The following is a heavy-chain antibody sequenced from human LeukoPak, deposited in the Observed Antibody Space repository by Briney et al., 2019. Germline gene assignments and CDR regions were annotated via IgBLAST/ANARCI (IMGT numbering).Heavy chain of an antibody. CDR2: IKEDGTET. CDR3: AKEGRSLQTY. J-gene: IGHJ4*02. Sequence: PGGSLRLSCAVSGLTLSNVWMNWVRQAPGKGLEWVANIKEDGTETYYVDSVKGRFTISRDNAKNSLYLQMNSLRVEDTAVYYCAKEGRSLQTYWGQGTLVTVSS. CDR1: GLTLSNVW. D-gene: IGHD5-24*01. V-gene: IGHV3-7*03.